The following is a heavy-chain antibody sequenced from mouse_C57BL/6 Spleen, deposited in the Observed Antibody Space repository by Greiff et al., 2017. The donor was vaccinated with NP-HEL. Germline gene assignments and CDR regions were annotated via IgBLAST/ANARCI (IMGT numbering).Heavy chain of an antibody. CDR2: IYPGNSDT. CDR1: GYTFTSYW. V-gene: IGHV1-5*01. D-gene: IGHD2-1*01. J-gene: IGHJ3*01. Sequence: VQLQQSGTVLARPGASVKMSCKTSGYTFTSYWMHWVKQRPGQGLEWIGAIYPGNSDTSYNQKFKGKANLTAVTSASTAYMELSSLTNEDSAVYYCRRGAYGNYAAGFAYWGQGTLVTVSA. CDR3: RRGAYGNYAAGFAY.